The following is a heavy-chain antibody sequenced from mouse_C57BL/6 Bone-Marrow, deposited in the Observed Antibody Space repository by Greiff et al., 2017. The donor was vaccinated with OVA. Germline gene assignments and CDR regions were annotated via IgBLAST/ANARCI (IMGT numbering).Heavy chain of an antibody. CDR2: IDPETGGT. CDR1: GYTFTDYE. CDR3: TLKFTFFDY. J-gene: IGHJ2*01. V-gene: IGHV1-15*01. D-gene: IGHD1-3*01. Sequence: VKLMESGAELVRPGASVTLSCKASGYTFTDYEMHWVKQTPVHGLEWIGAIDPETGGTAYNQKFKGKAILTADKSSSTAYMELRSLTSEDSAVYYCTLKFTFFDYWGQGTTLTVSS.